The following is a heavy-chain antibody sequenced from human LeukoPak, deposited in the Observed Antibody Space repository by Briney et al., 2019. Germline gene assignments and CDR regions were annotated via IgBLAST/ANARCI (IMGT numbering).Heavy chain of an antibody. V-gene: IGHV4-34*01. J-gene: IGHJ4*02. D-gene: IGHD3-10*01. CDR3: ARQTLYYYGSGSYYNPRAFHY. Sequence: SETLSLTCAVYGGSFSGYYWSWIRQPPGKGLEWIGEINHSGSTNYNPSLKSRVTISVDTSKNQFSLKLSSVTAADTAVYYCARQTLYYYGSGSYYNPRAFHYWGQGTLVTVSS. CDR1: GGSFSGYY. CDR2: INHSGST.